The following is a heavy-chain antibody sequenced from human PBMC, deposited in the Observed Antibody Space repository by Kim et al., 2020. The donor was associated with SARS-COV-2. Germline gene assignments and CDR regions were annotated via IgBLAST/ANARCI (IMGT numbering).Heavy chain of an antibody. V-gene: IGHV3-7*01. Sequence: YVASVKGRFTISRDNAKNSLYLQMNSLRAEDTAVYYCARMGWFGELQFDPWGQGTLVTVSS. CDR3: ARMGWFGELQFDP. J-gene: IGHJ5*02. D-gene: IGHD3-10*01.